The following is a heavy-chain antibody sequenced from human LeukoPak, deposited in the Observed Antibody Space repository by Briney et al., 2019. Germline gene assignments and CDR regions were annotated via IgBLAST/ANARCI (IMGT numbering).Heavy chain of an antibody. Sequence: GGSLRLSCAASGFTFSSYAMTWVRQAPGKVLEWVSTISGSGAATFYADSVKGRFTISRDNSKNTVYVQMNSLRAEDTALYYRAKGYRSGSGWYFDYWGQGTLVTVSS. J-gene: IGHJ4*02. CDR1: GFTFSSYA. CDR3: AKGYRSGSGWYFDY. CDR2: ISGSGAAT. V-gene: IGHV3-23*01. D-gene: IGHD6-19*01.